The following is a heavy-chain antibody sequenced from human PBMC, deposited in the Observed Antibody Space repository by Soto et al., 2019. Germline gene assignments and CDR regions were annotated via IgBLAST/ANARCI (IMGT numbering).Heavy chain of an antibody. CDR3: ARDAAPLRGSGSYNAY. CDR2: INAGNGNT. D-gene: IGHD1-26*01. Sequence: GASVKVSCKASGYTFTSYAMHWVRQAPGQRLEWMGWINAGNGNTKYSQKFQGRATITRDTSASTAYMELSSLRSEDTAVYYCARDAAPLRGSGSYNAYWGQGSLVTVSS. CDR1: GYTFTSYA. J-gene: IGHJ4*02. V-gene: IGHV1-3*01.